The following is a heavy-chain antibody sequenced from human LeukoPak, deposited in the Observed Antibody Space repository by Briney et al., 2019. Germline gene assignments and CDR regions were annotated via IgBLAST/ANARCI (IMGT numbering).Heavy chain of an antibody. CDR3: VRGTIQLKYFDY. V-gene: IGHV4-34*01. CDR2: INHSGST. Sequence: SETLSLTCAVYGGSFSGYYWSWIRQPPGKGLEWIGEINHSGSTNYNPSLKSRVTISVDTSKNQFSLKLSSVTAADTAVYYCVRGTIQLKYFDYWGQGTLVTVSS. D-gene: IGHD5-18*01. J-gene: IGHJ4*02. CDR1: GGSFSGYY.